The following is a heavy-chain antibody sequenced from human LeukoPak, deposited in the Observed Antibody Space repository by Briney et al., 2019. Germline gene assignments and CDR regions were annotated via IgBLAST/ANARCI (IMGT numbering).Heavy chain of an antibody. D-gene: IGHD2/OR15-2a*01. J-gene: IGHJ5*02. CDR2: ISGSGTT. CDR1: GGSISSYY. CDR3: ARDLIVPPYNWFDP. V-gene: IGHV4-4*07. Sequence: SETLSLTCTVSGGSISSYYWSWIRQPAGKGLEWIGLISGSGTTNYNPSLKSRVTLSVDMSRNQFSLRLTSVTAADTAVYYCARDLIVPPYNWFDPWGQGTLVTVSS.